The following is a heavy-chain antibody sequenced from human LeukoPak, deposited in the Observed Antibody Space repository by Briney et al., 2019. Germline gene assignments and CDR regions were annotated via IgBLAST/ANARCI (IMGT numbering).Heavy chain of an antibody. V-gene: IGHV4-39*01. D-gene: IGHD3-22*01. Sequence: PSETLSLTCTVSGGSISSSSYYWGWIRQPPGKGLEWIGSIYYSGSTYYNPSLKSRVTISVDTSKNQFSLKLSSVTAADTAVYYCARQSLWTNYYDSSGAFGIWGQGTMVTVSS. CDR1: GGSISSSSYY. CDR3: ARQSLWTNYYDSSGAFGI. J-gene: IGHJ3*02. CDR2: IYYSGST.